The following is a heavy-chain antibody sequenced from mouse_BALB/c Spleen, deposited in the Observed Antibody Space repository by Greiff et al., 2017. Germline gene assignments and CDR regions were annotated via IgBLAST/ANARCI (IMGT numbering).Heavy chain of an antibody. CDR1: GFTFSSYG. J-gene: IGHJ4*01. V-gene: IGHV5-6-3*01. Sequence: EVMLVESGGGLVQPGGSLKLSCAASGFTFSSYGMSWVRQTPDKRLELVATINSNGGSTYYPDSVKGRFTISRDNAKNTLYLQMSSLKSEDTAMYYCARGGVRYPDAMDYWGQGTSVTVSS. D-gene: IGHD2-14*01. CDR3: ARGGVRYPDAMDY. CDR2: INSNGGST.